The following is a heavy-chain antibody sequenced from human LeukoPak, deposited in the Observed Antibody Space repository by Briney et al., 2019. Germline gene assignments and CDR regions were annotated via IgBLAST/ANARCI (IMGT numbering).Heavy chain of an antibody. Sequence: SETLSLTCSVSGGSISSDYWSWIRQPPGKGLEWIRYMYYTGSTNYNPSLKSRVTISLATSKTQFSLKLSSVTPADTAVYYCARVSVVYGMDVWGQGTTVTVSS. CDR2: MYYTGST. CDR3: ARVSVVYGMDV. CDR1: GGSISSDY. J-gene: IGHJ6*02. V-gene: IGHV4-59*01.